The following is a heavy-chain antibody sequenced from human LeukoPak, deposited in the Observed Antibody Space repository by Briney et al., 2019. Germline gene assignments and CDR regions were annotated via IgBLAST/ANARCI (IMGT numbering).Heavy chain of an antibody. CDR2: IYYSGST. Sequence: PSETLSLTCTVSGGSISSYYWSWIRQPPGKGLEWIGYIYYSGSTNYNPSLKSRVTISVDTSKNQFSLKLSSVTAADTAVYYCARTYCSSTSCYRGYFDYWGQGTLVTVSS. J-gene: IGHJ4*02. V-gene: IGHV4-59*08. CDR1: GGSISSYY. CDR3: ARTYCSSTSCYRGYFDY. D-gene: IGHD2-2*01.